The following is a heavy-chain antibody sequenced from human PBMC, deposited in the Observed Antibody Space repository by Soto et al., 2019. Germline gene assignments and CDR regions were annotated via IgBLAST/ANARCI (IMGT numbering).Heavy chain of an antibody. CDR3: IGTYSGSSMRFDY. V-gene: IGHV3-15*01. Sequence: EVQLEESGGGLVKPGGSLRLSCAASGFTFSNAWMTWVRQAPGKGLEWVGRVKSKTDGGTIDYAAPVKDRFTISRDDSKSTLYLQTNSLKTEDTAVYYCIGTYSGSSMRFDYWGQGTLVTVSS. CDR1: GFTFSNAW. D-gene: IGHD5-12*01. J-gene: IGHJ4*02. CDR2: VKSKTDGGTI.